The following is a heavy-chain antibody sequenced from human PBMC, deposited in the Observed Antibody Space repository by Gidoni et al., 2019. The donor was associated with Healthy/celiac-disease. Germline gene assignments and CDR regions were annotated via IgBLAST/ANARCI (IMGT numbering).Heavy chain of an antibody. CDR1: GCTLSNYA. D-gene: IGHD2-2*01. J-gene: IGHJ3*02. Sequence: QVQMGEAGGGVVQPGGSLGLSCASSGCTLSNYAMHWVRQAPGKGLEWVAVISYDGSNKSYADSVKGRFTISRDNSKNTLYLQMNSLRAEDTAVYYCARARSSSLRGAFDIWGQGTMVTVSS. CDR2: ISYDGSNK. V-gene: IGHV3-30*04. CDR3: ARARSSSLRGAFDI.